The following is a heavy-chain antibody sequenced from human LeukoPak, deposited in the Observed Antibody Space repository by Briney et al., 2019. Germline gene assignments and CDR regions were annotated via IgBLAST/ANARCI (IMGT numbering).Heavy chain of an antibody. CDR1: GGSISSSSYY. CDR3: ARRWIQLWPYFDY. D-gene: IGHD5-18*01. CDR2: IYYSGST. Sequence: PSETLSLTCTVSGGSISSSSYYWGWIRQPPGKGVEWIGSIYYSGSTYYNPSLKSRVTISVDTSKNQFSLKLSSVTAADTADYYGARRWIQLWPYFDYWGQGTLVTVSS. J-gene: IGHJ4*02. V-gene: IGHV4-39*01.